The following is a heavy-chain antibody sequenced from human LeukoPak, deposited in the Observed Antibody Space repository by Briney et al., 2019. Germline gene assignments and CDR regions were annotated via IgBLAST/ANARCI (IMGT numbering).Heavy chain of an antibody. CDR2: INHSGST. CDR3: ARARSSYGYGDAFDI. CDR1: GGSFSGYY. V-gene: IGHV4-34*01. Sequence: SETLSLTCAVYGGSFSGYYWSWIRQPPGKGLEWIGEINHSGSTNYNPSLKSRVTISVDTSKNQFSLKLSSVTAEDTAVYYCARARSSYGYGDAFDIWGQGTMVTVSS. J-gene: IGHJ3*02. D-gene: IGHD5-18*01.